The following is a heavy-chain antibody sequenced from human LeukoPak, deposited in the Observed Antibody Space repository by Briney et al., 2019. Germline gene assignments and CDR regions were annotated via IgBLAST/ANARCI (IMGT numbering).Heavy chain of an antibody. J-gene: IGHJ4*02. CDR3: ARDSRGYYDSSGYFDY. Sequence: SETLSLTCTVSGDSVSSDSYYWIWIRQPPGKGLEWIAYIYYSGTTKYNPSLKSRVTIAVDTSKNHFSLKLSSVTAADTAVYYCARDSRGYYDSSGYFDYWGQGTLVTVSS. CDR2: IYYSGTT. V-gene: IGHV4-61*03. CDR1: GDSVSSDSYY. D-gene: IGHD3-22*01.